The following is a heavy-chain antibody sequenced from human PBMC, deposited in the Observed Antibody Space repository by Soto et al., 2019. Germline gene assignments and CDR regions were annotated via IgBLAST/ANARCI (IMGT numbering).Heavy chain of an antibody. CDR2: INHSGST. CDR3: ARGVYYDFWSGRYTWFDP. D-gene: IGHD3-3*01. J-gene: IGHJ5*02. CDR1: GGSFSGYY. Sequence: QVQLQQWGAGLLKPSETLSLTCAVYGGSFSGYYWSWIRQPPGKGLEWIGEINHSGSTNYNPSLKSRVNISVDTSKNQFSLKLSSVTAADTAVYYCARGVYYDFWSGRYTWFDPWGQGTLVTVSS. V-gene: IGHV4-34*01.